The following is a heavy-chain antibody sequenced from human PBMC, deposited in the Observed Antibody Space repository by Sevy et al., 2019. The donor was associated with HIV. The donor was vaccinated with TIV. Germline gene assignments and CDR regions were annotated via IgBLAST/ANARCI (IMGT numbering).Heavy chain of an antibody. CDR3: ARLNVYYYDDDSYYTTGNAFDI. CDR2: IYSGDKT. J-gene: IGHJ3*02. V-gene: IGHV3-53*01. Sequence: GGSLRLSCAASGFSVSDTYMSWVRQAPGKGLEWVSVIYSGDKTYHADSVKGRFTISRDSSKNTIYLQLNSLRTEDTAVYYCARLNVYYYDDDSYYTTGNAFDIWGQGTMVTVSS. CDR1: GFSVSDTY. D-gene: IGHD3-22*01.